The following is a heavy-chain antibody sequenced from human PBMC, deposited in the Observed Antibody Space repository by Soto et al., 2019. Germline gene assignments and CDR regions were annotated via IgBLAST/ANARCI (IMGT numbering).Heavy chain of an antibody. CDR3: ARVGVPRAFDI. CDR2: ISSDGSGT. V-gene: IGHV3-74*01. D-gene: IGHD6-6*01. J-gene: IGHJ3*02. Sequence: GGSLRLSCAASGFTFSNYWMHWVRQAPGKGLVWVSRISSDGSGTTYADSVKGRFTISRDNAKDTLYLQMNSLRAEDTAVYYCARVGVPRAFDIWGQGTMVTVSS. CDR1: GFTFSNYW.